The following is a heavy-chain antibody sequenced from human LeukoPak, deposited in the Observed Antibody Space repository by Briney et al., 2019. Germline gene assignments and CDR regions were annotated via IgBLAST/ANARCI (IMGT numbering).Heavy chain of an antibody. V-gene: IGHV3-66*01. Sequence: GGSLRLSCAASGFTVSSNYMSWVRQAPGKGLEWVSVIYSGGSTYYADSVKGRFTISRDNSKNTLYLQMNSLRAEDTAVYYCAREVAAAGHDYWGQGTLVTVSS. CDR3: AREVAAAGHDY. CDR1: GFTVSSNY. CDR2: IYSGGST. J-gene: IGHJ4*02. D-gene: IGHD6-13*01.